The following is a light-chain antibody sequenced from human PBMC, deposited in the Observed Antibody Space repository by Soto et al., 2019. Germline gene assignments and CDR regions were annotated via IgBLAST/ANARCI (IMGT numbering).Light chain of an antibody. J-gene: IGKJ1*01. Sequence: DIQMTQSPSTLSASVGDRVTITCRASQSISSWLAWYQQKPGKAPKLLIYKASSLESGVPSRFSGSGSGTEFTITISDLQPDDFATYYCQQYNSYRTFGQGTKVEIK. CDR2: KAS. CDR3: QQYNSYRT. CDR1: QSISSW. V-gene: IGKV1-5*03.